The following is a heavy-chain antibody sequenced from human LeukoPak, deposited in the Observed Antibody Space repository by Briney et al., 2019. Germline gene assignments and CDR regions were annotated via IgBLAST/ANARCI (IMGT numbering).Heavy chain of an antibody. CDR2: ISYDGSNT. V-gene: IGHV3-30*18. J-gene: IGHJ5*01. CDR1: GFTLSTYG. Sequence: GGSLRLSCAASGFTLSTYGMHWVSQARGKGLEWVGVISYDGSNTYYGDSVKGRFTISRDNSKNTLYLQMNSLRAEDTAVYYCAKAVPLYDSIGWRFSHCFDSWGQGTLVTVSS. D-gene: IGHD3-22*01. CDR3: AKAVPLYDSIGWRFSHCFDS.